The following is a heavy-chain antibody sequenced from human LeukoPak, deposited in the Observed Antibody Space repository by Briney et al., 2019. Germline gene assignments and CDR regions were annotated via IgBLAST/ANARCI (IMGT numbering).Heavy chain of an antibody. CDR2: INPSGGST. V-gene: IGHV1-46*01. Sequence: GASVKVSCKTSGYTFTSYYMHWVRQARGKGLERMGIINPSGGSTSYALQFQDRVIMTRDTSTSTVYMELSSLRSEDTAVYYCARAGGTDYHFLWYWGQGTLVTVSS. J-gene: IGHJ4*02. D-gene: IGHD2-15*01. CDR1: GYTFTSYY. CDR3: ARAGGTDYHFLWY.